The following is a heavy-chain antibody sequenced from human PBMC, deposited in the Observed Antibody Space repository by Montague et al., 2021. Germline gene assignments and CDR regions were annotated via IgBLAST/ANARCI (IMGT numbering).Heavy chain of an antibody. J-gene: IGHJ5*02. CDR3: ARVFSSWYVGWFDP. V-gene: IGHV4-39*07. D-gene: IGHD6-13*01. Sequence: SETLSLTCTVSGGSISTSSYYWRWFRQPPGKGLECIGGVYYSGNSCYQPSHKSRITMAVDTSKNQFSLKLSSVTAADTAIYYCARVFSSWYVGWFDPWGQGTLVTVSS. CDR1: GGSISTSSYY. CDR2: VYYSGNS.